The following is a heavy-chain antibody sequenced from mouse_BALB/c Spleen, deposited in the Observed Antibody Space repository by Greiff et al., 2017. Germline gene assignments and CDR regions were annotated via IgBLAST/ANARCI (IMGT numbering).Heavy chain of an antibody. CDR1: GFTFSSFG. Sequence: EVKLEESGGGLVQPGGSRKLSCAASGFTFSSFGMHWVRQAPEKGLEWVAYISSGSSTIYYADTVKGRFTITRDNPKNTLFLQMTSLRSEDTAMYYCARSYYGYDGYYFDYWGQGTTLTVSS. CDR2: ISSGSSTI. CDR3: ARSYYGYDGYYFDY. J-gene: IGHJ2*01. V-gene: IGHV5-17*02. D-gene: IGHD2-9*01.